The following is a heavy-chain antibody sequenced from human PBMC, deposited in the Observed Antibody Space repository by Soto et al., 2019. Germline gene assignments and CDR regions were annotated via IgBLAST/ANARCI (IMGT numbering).Heavy chain of an antibody. V-gene: IGHV1-2*02. Sequence: VASVKVSCKASGYTFTGYYMHWVRQAPGQGLEWMGWINPNSGGTNYAQKFQGRVTMTRDTSISTAYMELSRLRSDDTAVYYCARDLNTAMVGYYYYYGMDVWGQGTTVTVSS. CDR2: INPNSGGT. CDR3: ARDLNTAMVGYYYYYGMDV. CDR1: GYTFTGYY. D-gene: IGHD5-18*01. J-gene: IGHJ6*02.